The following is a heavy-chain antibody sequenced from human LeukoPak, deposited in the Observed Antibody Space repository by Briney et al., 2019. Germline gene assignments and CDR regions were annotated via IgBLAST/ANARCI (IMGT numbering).Heavy chain of an antibody. CDR1: GGSISSSSYY. J-gene: IGHJ6*04. V-gene: IGHV4-39*01. CDR2: IYYSGCT. Sequence: PSETLSLTCTVSGGSISSSSYYWGWIRQPPGMGLEWIGSIYYSGCTYYNPSLMSRVTISVDTSKNQFSLKLSSVTAADTAVYYCASVYISIDVWGKGTTVTVSS. CDR3: ASVYISIDV. D-gene: IGHD3-9*01.